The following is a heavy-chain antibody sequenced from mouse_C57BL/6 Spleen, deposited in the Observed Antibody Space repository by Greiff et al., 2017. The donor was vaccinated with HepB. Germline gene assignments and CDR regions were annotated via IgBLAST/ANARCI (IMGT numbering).Heavy chain of an antibody. Sequence: EVQLQQSGPELVKPGASVKISCKASGYTFTDYYMNWVKQSHGKSLEWIGDINPNNGGTSYNQKFKGKATLTGDKSSSTTYLALRSLTSEDSAVYYCARYDTCYAMDYWGQGTSVTVSS. CDR3: ARYDTCYAMDY. V-gene: IGHV1-26*01. CDR1: GYTFTDYY. J-gene: IGHJ4*01. D-gene: IGHD5-1-1*01. CDR2: INPNNGGT.